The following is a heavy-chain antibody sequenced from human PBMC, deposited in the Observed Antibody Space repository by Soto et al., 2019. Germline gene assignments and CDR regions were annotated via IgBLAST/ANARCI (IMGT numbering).Heavy chain of an antibody. V-gene: IGHV4-34*01. Sequence: SETLSLTCAVYGGSFSGDYWSWIRQPPGKGLEWIGEINHSGSTNYNPSLKSRVTISVDTSKNQFSLKLSSVTAADTAVYYCARGWVQSPKYFQHWGQGTLVTVSS. D-gene: IGHD1-1*01. CDR3: ARGWVQSPKYFQH. CDR2: INHSGST. CDR1: GGSFSGDY. J-gene: IGHJ1*01.